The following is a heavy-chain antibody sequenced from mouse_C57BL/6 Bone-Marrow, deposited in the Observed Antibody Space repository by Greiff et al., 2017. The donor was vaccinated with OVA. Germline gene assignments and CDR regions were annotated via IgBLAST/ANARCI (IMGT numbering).Heavy chain of an antibody. Sequence: VHLVESGGGLVKPGGSLKLSCAASGFTFSSYAMSWVRQTPEKRLEWVATISDGGSYTYYPDNVKGRFTISRDNAKNNLYLQMSHLKSEDTAMYYCARGAFYAMDYWGQGTSVTVSS. V-gene: IGHV5-4*01. CDR1: GFTFSSYA. D-gene: IGHD6-1*01. CDR3: ARGAFYAMDY. J-gene: IGHJ4*01. CDR2: ISDGGSYT.